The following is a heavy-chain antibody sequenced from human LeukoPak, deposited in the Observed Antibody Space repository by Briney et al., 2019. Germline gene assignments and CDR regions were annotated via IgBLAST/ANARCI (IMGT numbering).Heavy chain of an antibody. Sequence: GGSLRLPCAASGFTFSDYYMSWIRQAPGKGLEWLSHISTSDDTTYNAGSVKGRFTISRDNAKSTLYLQMNSLRVEDTAMYYCARDGSYIGLDVWGQGTMVTVSS. D-gene: IGHD1-26*01. J-gene: IGHJ3*01. CDR1: GFTFSDYY. V-gene: IGHV3-11*01. CDR3: ARDGSYIGLDV. CDR2: ISTSDDTT.